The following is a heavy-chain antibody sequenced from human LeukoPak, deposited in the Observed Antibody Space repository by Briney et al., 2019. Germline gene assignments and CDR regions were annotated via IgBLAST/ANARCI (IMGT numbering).Heavy chain of an antibody. Sequence: GASVKVSCKASGYTFTGYYMHWVRQAPGQGLEWMGWINPNSGGTNYAQKLQGRVTMTTDTSTSTAYMELRSLRSDDTAVYYCARHLIAAAGTDWFDPWGQGTLVTVSS. CDR1: GYTFTGYY. D-gene: IGHD6-13*01. J-gene: IGHJ5*02. CDR3: ARHLIAAAGTDWFDP. V-gene: IGHV1-2*02. CDR2: INPNSGGT.